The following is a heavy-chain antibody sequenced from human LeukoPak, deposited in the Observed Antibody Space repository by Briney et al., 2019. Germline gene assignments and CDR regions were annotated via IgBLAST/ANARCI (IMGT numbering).Heavy chain of an antibody. Sequence: PGGSLRLSCAASGFTFSSYSMNWVRQAPGKGLEWVSSISSSSSYIYYADSVKGRFTISRDNAKNSLYLQMNSLRAEDTAVYYCARGGYSSGWYPIDYWGQGTLVTVSS. V-gene: IGHV3-21*01. J-gene: IGHJ4*02. CDR1: GFTFSSYS. D-gene: IGHD6-13*01. CDR3: ARGGYSSGWYPIDY. CDR2: ISSSSSYI.